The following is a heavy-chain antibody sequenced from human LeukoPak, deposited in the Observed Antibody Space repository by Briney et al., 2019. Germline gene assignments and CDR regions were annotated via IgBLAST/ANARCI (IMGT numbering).Heavy chain of an antibody. D-gene: IGHD1-26*01. CDR2: ISSSSSYI. CDR1: GFTFSSYS. V-gene: IGHV3-21*04. CDR3: AKASGTWDYMDV. Sequence: PGGSLRLSCAASGFTFSSYSMNWVRQAPGKGLEWVSSISSSSSYIYYADSVKGRFTISRDNAKNSLYLQMNSLRAEDTAVYYCAKASGTWDYMDVWGKGTTVTIS. J-gene: IGHJ6*03.